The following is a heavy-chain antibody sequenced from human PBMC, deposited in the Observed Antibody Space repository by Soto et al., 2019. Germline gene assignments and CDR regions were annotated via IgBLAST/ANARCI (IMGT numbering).Heavy chain of an antibody. V-gene: IGHV3-23*01. CDR1: QFSLSGSV. CDR3: GRLGARLTYYGLEF. J-gene: IGHJ6*02. CDR2: ISESGAYT. Sequence: PGGSLRLSCTASQFSLSGSVMYWVRQAPGKGLEWVSAISESGAYTNYADSVKGRFTTSLDDSKNTVYLEMNSLRGDDTARYFCGRLGARLTYYGLEFWPQESTVTVSS. D-gene: IGHD5-12*01.